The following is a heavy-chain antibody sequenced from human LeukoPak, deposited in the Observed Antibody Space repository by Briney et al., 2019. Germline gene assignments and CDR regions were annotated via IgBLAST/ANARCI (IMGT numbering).Heavy chain of an antibody. J-gene: IGHJ4*02. Sequence: ASVKVSCKASGYTFTSYGISWVRQAPGQGLEWMGRISGYNGNINYVQKLQGRVTMTTDTSTSTVYLELRSLSSDDTAVYYCARDSVRFLEWFSFDYWGQVTLVTVSS. D-gene: IGHD3-3*01. CDR1: GYTFTSYG. CDR3: ARDSVRFLEWFSFDY. CDR2: ISGYNGNI. V-gene: IGHV1-18*01.